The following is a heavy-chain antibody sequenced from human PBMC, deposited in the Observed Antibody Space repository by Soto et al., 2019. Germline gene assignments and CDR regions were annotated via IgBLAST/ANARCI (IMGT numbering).Heavy chain of an antibody. CDR1: GGTFSSYA. D-gene: IGHD4-17*01. Sequence: SVKVSCKASGGTFSSYAISWVRQAPGQGLEWMGGIIPIFGTANYAQKFQGRVTITADESTSTAYMELSSLRSEDTAVYYCARVMTTVTTTDYYYYGMDVWGQGTTVTVSS. CDR3: ARVMTTVTTTDYYYYGMDV. CDR2: IIPIFGTA. J-gene: IGHJ6*02. V-gene: IGHV1-69*13.